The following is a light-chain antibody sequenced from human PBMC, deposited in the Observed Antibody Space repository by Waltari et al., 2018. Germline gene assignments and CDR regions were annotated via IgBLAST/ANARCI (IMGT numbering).Light chain of an antibody. Sequence: QSALTQPASVSGSPGQSITISCTGTSSDVGGSNYVSWYQQHPGKVPKLMIYDVSNRPSGVSNRFSGSKSGNTASLTISGLQAEDEADDYCSSYTSSSTRVFGGGTKLTVL. CDR2: DVS. CDR3: SSYTSSSTRV. J-gene: IGLJ3*02. CDR1: SSDVGGSNY. V-gene: IGLV2-14*03.